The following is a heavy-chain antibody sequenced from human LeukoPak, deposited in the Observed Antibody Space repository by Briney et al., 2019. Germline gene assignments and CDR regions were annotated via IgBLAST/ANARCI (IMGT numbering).Heavy chain of an antibody. Sequence: SETLSLTCSVSGVSIGSDDSNYWAWIRQPPGKGLEWIAGITSSGTAHYNPSLESQVTISLDTSSNQFSLKLTFVTAADTALYSWGGAPIYRVFSFHSGGRGTKVTVSS. D-gene: IGHD3-16*02. CDR2: ITSSGTA. CDR1: GVSIGSDDSNY. CDR3: GGAPIYRVFSFHS. V-gene: IGHV4-39*01. J-gene: IGHJ4*02.